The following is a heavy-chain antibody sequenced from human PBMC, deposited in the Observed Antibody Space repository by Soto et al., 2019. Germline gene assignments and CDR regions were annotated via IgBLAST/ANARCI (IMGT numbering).Heavy chain of an antibody. V-gene: IGHV3-23*01. J-gene: IGHJ5*02. CDR2: ISGSGGST. Sequence: LRLSCAASGFTFSSYAMSWVRQAPGKGLGWVSAISGSGGSTYYADSVKGRFTISRDNSKNTLYLQMNSLRAEDTAVYYCAKPIGSGIQGWFDPWGQGTLVTVSS. D-gene: IGHD3-10*01. CDR3: AKPIGSGIQGWFDP. CDR1: GFTFSSYA.